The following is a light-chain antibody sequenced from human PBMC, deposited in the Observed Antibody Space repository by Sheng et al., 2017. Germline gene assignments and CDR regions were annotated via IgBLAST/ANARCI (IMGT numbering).Light chain of an antibody. CDR2: DAS. V-gene: IGKV3-20*01. J-gene: IGKJ1*01. CDR3: QQYDSSPPAWT. Sequence: EIVLTQSPGTLSLSPGERATLSCRASQSVSTSYLAWYQQKPGQAPRLLIYDASSRAAGIPDRFSGSGSGTDFTLTISRLEPEDFAVYYCQQYDSSPPAWTFGQGTKVEIK. CDR1: QSVSTSY.